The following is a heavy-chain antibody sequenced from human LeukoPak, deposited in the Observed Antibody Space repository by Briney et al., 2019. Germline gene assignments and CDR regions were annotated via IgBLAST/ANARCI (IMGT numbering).Heavy chain of an antibody. CDR1: GGSISSYY. V-gene: IGHV4-59*01. CDR2: IYYGGST. Sequence: SETLSLTCTVSGGSISSYYWSWIRQPPGKGLEWIGYIYYGGSTNYNPSLKSRVTISVDTSKNQFSLKLSSVTAADTAVYYCARANRDGYPPFDYWGQGTLVTVSS. CDR3: ARANRDGYPPFDY. J-gene: IGHJ4*02. D-gene: IGHD5-24*01.